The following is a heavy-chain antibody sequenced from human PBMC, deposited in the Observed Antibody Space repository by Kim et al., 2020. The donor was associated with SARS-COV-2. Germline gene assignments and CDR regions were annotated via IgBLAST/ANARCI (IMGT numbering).Heavy chain of an antibody. V-gene: IGHV4-31*02. J-gene: IGHJ4*02. CDR3: ARDRSGSFDY. D-gene: IGHD3-10*01. Sequence: THDTPSLKSRVTISVDTSKNQFSLKLSSVTAADTAVYYCARDRSGSFDYWGQGTLVTVSS. CDR2: T.